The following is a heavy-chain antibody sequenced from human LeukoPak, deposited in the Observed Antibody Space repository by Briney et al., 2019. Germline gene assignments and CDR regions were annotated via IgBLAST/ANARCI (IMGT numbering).Heavy chain of an antibody. CDR1: GFTVTSNY. Sequence: GGSLRLSWAASGFTVTSNYMSWVRQAPGKGLEWVSLIYSGGSTYYADSVKGRFTISRHNSKNTLYLQMNSLRTEDTAVYYCAREIGGGASDYWGQGTLVTVSS. J-gene: IGHJ4*02. CDR2: IYSGGST. CDR3: AREIGGGASDY. D-gene: IGHD3-16*01. V-gene: IGHV3-53*04.